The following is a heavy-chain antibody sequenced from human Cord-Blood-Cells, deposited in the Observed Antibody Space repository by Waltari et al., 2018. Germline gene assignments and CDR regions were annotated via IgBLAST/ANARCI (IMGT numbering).Heavy chain of an antibody. CDR2: IKSKTDGGTT. V-gene: IGHV3-15*01. CDR1: GFTVSHAR. Sequence: EVQLVESGGGLVKPGGSLRPSCAASGFTVSHARMSWVRQHPGKGLEGIGRIKSKTDGGTTDYAAPVKGRFTISRDDSKNTLYLQMNSLKTEDTAVYYCTTGIVQGLDIVVVPAADAFDIWGQGTMVTVSS. D-gene: IGHD2-2*03. J-gene: IGHJ3*02. CDR3: TTGIVQGLDIVVVPAADAFDI.